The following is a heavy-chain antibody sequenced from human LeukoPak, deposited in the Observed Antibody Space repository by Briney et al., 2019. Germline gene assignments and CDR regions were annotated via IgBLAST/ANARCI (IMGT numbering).Heavy chain of an antibody. CDR3: ARTYDSSGYYFDY. V-gene: IGHV4-28*05. D-gene: IGHD3-22*01. Sequence: SDTLSLTCAVSGYSISSSNWLGWIRQPPGKGLEWIGYIYYSGSIYYNPFLKSRVTMSVDTSKNQFSLNLSSVTAVDTAVYYCARTYDSSGYYFDYWGQGTLVTVSS. J-gene: IGHJ4*02. CDR2: IYYSGSI. CDR1: GYSISSSNW.